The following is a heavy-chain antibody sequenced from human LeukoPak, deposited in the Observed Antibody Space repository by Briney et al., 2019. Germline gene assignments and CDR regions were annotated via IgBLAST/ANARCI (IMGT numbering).Heavy chain of an antibody. Sequence: GASVKVSCKASGYTFTSYGISWVRQAPGQGLEWMGWISAYNGNTNYAQKLQGRVTMTTDTSTSTAYMELRSLRSDDTAVYYCARSRYSSGWSYYYYMDVWGKGTTVTVSS. D-gene: IGHD6-19*01. CDR1: GYTFTSYG. J-gene: IGHJ6*03. CDR3: ARSRYSSGWSYYYYMDV. V-gene: IGHV1-18*01. CDR2: ISAYNGNT.